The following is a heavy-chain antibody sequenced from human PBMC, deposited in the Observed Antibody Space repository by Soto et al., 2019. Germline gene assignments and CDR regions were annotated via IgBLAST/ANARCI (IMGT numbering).Heavy chain of an antibody. CDR1: GGSVNSGSYY. CDR2: VFYSGNS. V-gene: IGHV4-61*01. Sequence: QVQLQESGPGLVKPSETLSLTCTVSGGSVNSGSYYWNWIRQPPGKGLEWLGYVFYSGNSNYKPSVRSRVAISVDTSKNQLFLRLSSVTAADKAVYYCVRSYTLMVAALGEWGQGTLVTVSS. D-gene: IGHD3-16*01. CDR3: VRSYTLMVAALGE. J-gene: IGHJ1*01.